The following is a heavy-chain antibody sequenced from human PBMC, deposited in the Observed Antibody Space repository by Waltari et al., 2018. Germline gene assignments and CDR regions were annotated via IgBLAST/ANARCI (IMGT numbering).Heavy chain of an antibody. J-gene: IGHJ4*02. Sequence: EVQLVESGGGLVQPGRSLRLSCAASGFTFDDYAMHWVRQAPGKGREWVSGISWNSGSIGYADSVKGRFTISRDNAKNSLYLQMNSLRAEDTAVYYCARKLVYSSSWGDYWGQGTLVTVSS. V-gene: IGHV3-9*01. CDR2: ISWNSGSI. D-gene: IGHD6-13*01. CDR3: ARKLVYSSSWGDY. CDR1: GFTFDDYA.